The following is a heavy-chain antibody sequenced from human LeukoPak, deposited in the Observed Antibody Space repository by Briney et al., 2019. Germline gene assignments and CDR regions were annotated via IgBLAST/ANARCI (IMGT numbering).Heavy chain of an antibody. CDR3: ARPGLLWFGELTYFDS. CDR1: GGSISSSSYS. V-gene: IGHV4-39*01. D-gene: IGHD3-10*01. Sequence: SETLSLTCTVSGGSISSSSYSWGWIRQPPGKGLEWIGSIYYSGSTYYNPSLKSRVTISVDTSKNQFSLKLTSVTAADTAVYYCARPGLLWFGELTYFDSWGQGTLVTVSS. J-gene: IGHJ4*02. CDR2: IYYSGST.